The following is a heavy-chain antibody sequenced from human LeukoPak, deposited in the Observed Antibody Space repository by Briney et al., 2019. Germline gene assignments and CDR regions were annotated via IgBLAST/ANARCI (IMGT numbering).Heavy chain of an antibody. Sequence: PGRSLRLSCAASGFTLSSYGMHWVRQAPGKGLEWVAYISGGQTIYYADSVKGRFTISRDNAKNSLYLQMNSLRVEDTAVYYCAKAKAPNQNYDWGQGTMVTVSS. CDR3: AKAKAPNQNYD. D-gene: IGHD1-7*01. J-gene: IGHJ4*02. V-gene: IGHV3-48*04. CDR1: GFTLSSYG. CDR2: ISGGQTI.